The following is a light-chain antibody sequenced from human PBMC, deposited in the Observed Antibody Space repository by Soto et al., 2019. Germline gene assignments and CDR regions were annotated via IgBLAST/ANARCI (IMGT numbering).Light chain of an antibody. J-gene: IGKJ1*01. CDR2: GAS. Sequence: EIVMTQFPATLSVSPGERATLSCGASQSVSSNLAWYQHKPGQAPRLLLYGASTRATGIPARFSGSGSGTEFTLTISSLQSEDFAVYYCQQYNTWPGTFGQGNKVDI. CDR3: QQYNTWPGT. V-gene: IGKV3-15*01. CDR1: QSVSSN.